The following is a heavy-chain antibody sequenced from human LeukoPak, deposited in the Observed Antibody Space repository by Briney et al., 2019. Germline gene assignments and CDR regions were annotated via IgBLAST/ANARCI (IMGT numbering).Heavy chain of an antibody. V-gene: IGHV6-1*01. CDR1: GDSVSSNSAA. D-gene: IGHD2-8*02. CDR3: ASDWSLGV. Sequence: PSQTLSLTCAISGDSVSSNSAAWNWIRQSPSRGLEWLGRTYYRTEWHFDYADAVKGRITINSDTSKNQFSLQMNSLTPEDTAVYYCASDWSLGVWGQGTAVAVSS. CDR2: TYYRTEWHF. J-gene: IGHJ6*02.